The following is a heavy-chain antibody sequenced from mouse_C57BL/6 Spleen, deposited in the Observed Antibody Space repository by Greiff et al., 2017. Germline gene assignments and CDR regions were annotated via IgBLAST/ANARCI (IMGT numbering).Heavy chain of an antibody. J-gene: IGHJ2*01. CDR1: GYTFTSYW. CDR2: IDPSDSYT. CDR3: ARGSNYVDY. Sequence: VQLQQPGAELVKPGASVKLSCKASGYTFTSYWMQWVKQRPGQGLEWIGEIDPSDSYTNYNQKFKGKATLTVDTSSSTAYMQLSSLTSEDSAVYYCARGSNYVDYWGQGTTLTVAS. V-gene: IGHV1-50*01. D-gene: IGHD5-1*01.